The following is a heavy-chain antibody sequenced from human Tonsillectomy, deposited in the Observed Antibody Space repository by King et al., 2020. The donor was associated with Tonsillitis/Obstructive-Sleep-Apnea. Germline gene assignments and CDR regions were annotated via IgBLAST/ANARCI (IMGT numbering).Heavy chain of an antibody. V-gene: IGHV3-74*01. CDR2: IKSDGSST. CDR1: GFSISNYW. D-gene: IGHD2-15*01. Sequence: VQLVESGGGLVQPGGSLRLSCAASGFSISNYWMYWVRQAPGKGLVWVSRIKSDGSSTTYADSVKGRFTISRDNAKNTLYLRMISLRAEDTAVYYCARGGPKGSTDYWGQGTLVTVSS. CDR3: ARGGPKGSTDY. J-gene: IGHJ4*02.